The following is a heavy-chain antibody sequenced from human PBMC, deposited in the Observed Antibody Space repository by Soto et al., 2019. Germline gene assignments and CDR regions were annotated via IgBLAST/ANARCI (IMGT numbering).Heavy chain of an antibody. D-gene: IGHD5-18*01. CDR1: GGSFSGYY. J-gene: IGHJ4*02. V-gene: IGHV4-34*01. CDR2: INHSGST. Sequence: SETLSLTCAVYGGSFSGYYWSWIRQPPGKGLEWIGEINHSGSTNYNPSLKSRVTISVDTSKNQFSLKLSSVTAADTAVYYCARVTAMVVGQPDYFDYWGQGTLVTVSS. CDR3: ARVTAMVVGQPDYFDY.